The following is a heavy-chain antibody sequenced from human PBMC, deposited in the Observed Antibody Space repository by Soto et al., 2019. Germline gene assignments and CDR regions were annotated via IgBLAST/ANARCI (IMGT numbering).Heavy chain of an antibody. Sequence: EVQLVESGGGLVQPGGSLRLSCAASGFTFSSYWMHWVRQAPGKGLVWVSRINSDGSSTSYADSVKGRFTISRDNAKNTLYLQLNSLRAEDTGVYYCARDRPMTTVADEAPDYWGQGALVTVSS. CDR3: ARDRPMTTVADEAPDY. V-gene: IGHV3-74*01. CDR1: GFTFSSYW. J-gene: IGHJ4*02. CDR2: INSDGSST. D-gene: IGHD4-17*01.